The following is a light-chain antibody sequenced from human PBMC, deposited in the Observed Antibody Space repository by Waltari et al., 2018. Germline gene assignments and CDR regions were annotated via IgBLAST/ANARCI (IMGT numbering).Light chain of an antibody. CDR1: QIISTSY. Sequence: EIVLTQSPGTLSLSPGERASLSCRASQIISTSYLAWYQQKPGQAPRLLIYDASRRATGIPDRFSGSGSGTDFTLTISRLEPEDFAVYYCQKYGSTPRPFGEGTKVEIK. CDR3: QKYGSTPRP. V-gene: IGKV3-20*01. CDR2: DAS. J-gene: IGKJ4*01.